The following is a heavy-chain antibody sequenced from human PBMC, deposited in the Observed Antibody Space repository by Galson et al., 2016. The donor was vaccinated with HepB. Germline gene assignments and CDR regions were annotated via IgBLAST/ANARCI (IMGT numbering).Heavy chain of an antibody. CDR3: AKGAHQLHLPLDL. J-gene: IGHJ5*02. CDR2: ISGNTGAA. D-gene: IGHD2-2*01. CDR1: GFIFSDYS. V-gene: IGHV3-23*01. Sequence: SLRLSCAASGFIFSDYSMNWVRQAPGKGPEWVATISGNTGAAYYADSAKGRFTISRDNSKTTVYLQMSSLRGEDTAVYYCAKGAHQLHLPLDLWGQGTRVTVSS.